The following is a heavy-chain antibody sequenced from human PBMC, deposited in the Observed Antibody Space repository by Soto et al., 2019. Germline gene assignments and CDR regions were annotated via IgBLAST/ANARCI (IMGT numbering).Heavy chain of an antibody. CDR2: VIPLFGAA. CDR1: GGTFSNYG. CDR3: AREQHDPYDASGYYFNWFDP. J-gene: IGHJ5*02. Sequence: SVKVSCKASGGTFSNYGINWVRQAPGQGLEWMGGVIPLFGAANYAQKFQGRVTITADASTSMVYMQLSSLRSEDTAVYYCAREQHDPYDASGYYFNWFDPWGQGTLVTVS. D-gene: IGHD3-22*01. V-gene: IGHV1-69*13.